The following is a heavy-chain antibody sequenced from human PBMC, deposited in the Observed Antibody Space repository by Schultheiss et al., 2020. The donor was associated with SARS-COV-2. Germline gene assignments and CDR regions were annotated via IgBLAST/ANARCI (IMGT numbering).Heavy chain of an antibody. V-gene: IGHV3-23*01. J-gene: IGHJ3*02. D-gene: IGHD2-15*01. CDR3: AKDFNGWCSGGSCYSGDAFDI. CDR1: GFTFSSYA. CDR2: ISGSGGST. Sequence: GGSLRLSCAASGFTFSSYAMSWVRQAPGKGLEWVSAISGSGGSTYYADSVKGRFTISRDNSKNTLYLQMNSLRAEDTAVYYCAKDFNGWCSGGSCYSGDAFDIWGQGTMVTVSS.